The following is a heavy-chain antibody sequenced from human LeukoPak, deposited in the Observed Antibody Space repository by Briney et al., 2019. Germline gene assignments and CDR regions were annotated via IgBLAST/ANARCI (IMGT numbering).Heavy chain of an antibody. D-gene: IGHD3-10*01. Sequence: VASVKVSSKASGYTFTSYDINWVRQATGQGLEWMGWMNPNSGNTGYAQKFQGRVTMTRNTSISTAYMELSSLRSEDTAVYYCARGRLYTGNWFDPWGQGTLVTVSS. V-gene: IGHV1-8*01. CDR2: MNPNSGNT. J-gene: IGHJ5*02. CDR3: ARGRLYTGNWFDP. CDR1: GYTFTSYD.